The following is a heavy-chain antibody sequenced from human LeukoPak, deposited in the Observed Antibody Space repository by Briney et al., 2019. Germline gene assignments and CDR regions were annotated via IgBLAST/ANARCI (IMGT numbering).Heavy chain of an antibody. D-gene: IGHD3-22*01. CDR3: ARGGYYYDSSGYSYFDY. J-gene: IGHJ4*02. CDR2: ISSSGSTI. Sequence: GVSLRLSCAASGFTVSSNHMSWVRQAPGKGLEWVSYISSSGSTIYYADSVKGRFTISRDNAKNSLYLQMNSLRAEDTAVYYCARGGYYYDSSGYSYFDYWGQGTLVTVSS. CDR1: GFTVSSNH. V-gene: IGHV3-48*03.